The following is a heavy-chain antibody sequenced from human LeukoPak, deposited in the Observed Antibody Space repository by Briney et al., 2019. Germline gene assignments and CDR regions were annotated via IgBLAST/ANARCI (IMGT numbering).Heavy chain of an antibody. V-gene: IGHV6-1*01. CDR2: TYYRSKWYN. CDR1: GDSVSSNSAA. D-gene: IGHD6-13*01. Sequence: SQTLSLTFAISGDSVSSNSAAWNWIRQSPSRGLEWLGRTYYRSKWYNDYAVSVKSRITINPDTSKNQFSLQLNSVTPEDTAVYYCARGGSGSSSSRAYYFDYWGQGTLVTVSS. CDR3: ARGGSGSSSSRAYYFDY. J-gene: IGHJ4*02.